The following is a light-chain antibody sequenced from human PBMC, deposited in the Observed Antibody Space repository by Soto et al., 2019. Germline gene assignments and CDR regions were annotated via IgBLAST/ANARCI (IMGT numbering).Light chain of an antibody. CDR3: CSYTGSYSYV. Sequence: QSALTQPHSVSGSPGQSVTISCTGTSSDVGGYSYVSWYQQHPGKAPQLIIYVVTERPSGVPDRFSGSKSGNTASLTISGLQAEDEADYYCCSYTGSYSYVFGIGTKVTVL. J-gene: IGLJ1*01. CDR2: VVT. CDR1: SSDVGGYSY. V-gene: IGLV2-11*01.